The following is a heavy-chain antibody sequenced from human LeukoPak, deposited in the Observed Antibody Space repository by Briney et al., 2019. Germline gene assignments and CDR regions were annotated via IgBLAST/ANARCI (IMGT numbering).Heavy chain of an antibody. Sequence: PGRSPRLSCAASGFTFSSYGMHWVRQAPGKGLEWVAVISYDGSNKYYADSVKGRFTISRDNSKNTLYLQMNSLRAEDTAVYYCAKMINSGWVYYYYGMDVWGQGTTVTVSS. D-gene: IGHD6-19*01. CDR1: GFTFSSYG. CDR2: ISYDGSNK. V-gene: IGHV3-30*18. CDR3: AKMINSGWVYYYYGMDV. J-gene: IGHJ6*02.